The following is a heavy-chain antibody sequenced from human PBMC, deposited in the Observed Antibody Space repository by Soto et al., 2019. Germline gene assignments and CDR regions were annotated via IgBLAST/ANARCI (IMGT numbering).Heavy chain of an antibody. CDR1: GFTISNYY. CDR2: IYTGGST. V-gene: IGHV3-53*01. J-gene: IGHJ4*02. CDR3: ASLYY. Sequence: EVQLVESGGGLIQLGGSLRLSCAASGFTISNYYMTWVRQAPGMGLEWVSVIYTGGSTSYADSVQGRFTISRDISKNTLYLQMNNLRAEDTAVYYCASLYYWGQGTLVTVSS.